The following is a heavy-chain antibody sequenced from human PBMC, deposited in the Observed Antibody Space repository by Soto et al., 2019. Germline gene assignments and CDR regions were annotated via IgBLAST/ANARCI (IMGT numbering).Heavy chain of an antibody. CDR1: GCSISSGGYY. CDR3: ARGSSIAGLYYGMDV. J-gene: IGHJ6*02. CDR2: NYYSGIT. Sequence: SETLSLSCSVSGCSISSGGYYWTWIRQHPGKGLEWIGYNYYSGITYYNPSLKSRVTISLDTSKNQFSLKLSSVTAADTAVYYCARGSSIAGLYYGMDVWGQGTTVTVSS. D-gene: IGHD6-6*01. V-gene: IGHV4-31*03.